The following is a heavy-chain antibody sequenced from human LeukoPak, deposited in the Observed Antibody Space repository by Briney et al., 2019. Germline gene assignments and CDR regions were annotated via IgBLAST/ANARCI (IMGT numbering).Heavy chain of an antibody. Sequence: ASVKVSCKASGYTFTSYDINWVRQATGQGLEWMGWMNPNSGNTGYAQKFQGRVTITRNTSISTAYMELSSLRSEDTAVYYCARGALQQQLVHGYWGQGTLVTVSS. CDR1: GYTFTSYD. CDR3: ARGALQQQLVHGY. CDR2: MNPNSGNT. J-gene: IGHJ4*02. D-gene: IGHD6-13*01. V-gene: IGHV1-8*03.